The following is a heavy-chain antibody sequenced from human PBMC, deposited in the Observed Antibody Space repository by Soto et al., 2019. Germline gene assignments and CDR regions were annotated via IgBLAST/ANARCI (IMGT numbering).Heavy chain of an antibody. CDR2: IYYSGST. Sequence: QLQVQESGPGLVKPSETLSLTCTVYGGSNSSRSYYWAWIRQPPGKGLEWIGSIYYSGSTYYNPSLKSRVTISVETSKHHFSLQLSSGSAPDTAIYYWARLKSGQYYYGMDVWGQGTTVTVSS. CDR3: ARLKSGQYYYGMDV. CDR1: GGSNSSRSYY. J-gene: IGHJ6*02. D-gene: IGHD3-10*01. V-gene: IGHV4-39*02.